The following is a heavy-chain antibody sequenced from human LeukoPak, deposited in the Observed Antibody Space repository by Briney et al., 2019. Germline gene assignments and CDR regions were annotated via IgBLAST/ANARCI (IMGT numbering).Heavy chain of an antibody. CDR3: AWRISSGWYWFDP. V-gene: IGHV1-69*04. CDR1: GGTFSSYA. CDR2: IIPILGIA. Sequence: EASVKVSCKASGGTFSSYAISWVRQAPGQGLEWMGRIIPILGIANYAQKFQGRVTITADKSTSTAYMELSSLRSEDTAVYNCAWRISSGWYWFDPWGQGTLVTVSS. D-gene: IGHD6-19*01. J-gene: IGHJ5*02.